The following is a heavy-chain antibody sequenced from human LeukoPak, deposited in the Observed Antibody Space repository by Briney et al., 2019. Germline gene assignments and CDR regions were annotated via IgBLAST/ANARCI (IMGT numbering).Heavy chain of an antibody. D-gene: IGHD1-1*01. CDR1: GYSFTSYD. CDR2: INPSGGST. J-gene: IGHJ4*02. Sequence: ASVKVSCKACGYSFTSYDMHWLRQAPGQGLEWMGIINPSGGSTSYAQKFQGRVTMTRDTSISTASMDLSSLRSDDTAVYYCVTLERCSDFAYWGQGTLVTVSS. CDR3: VTLERCSDFAY. V-gene: IGHV1-46*01.